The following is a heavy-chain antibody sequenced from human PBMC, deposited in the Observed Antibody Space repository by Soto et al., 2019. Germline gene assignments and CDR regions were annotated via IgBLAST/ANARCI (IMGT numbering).Heavy chain of an antibody. J-gene: IGHJ6*02. CDR1: SGPTSSHN. CDR2: VYSTGGT. V-gene: IGHV4-59*08. Sequence: QVQLQQSGPGLVKPSETLSLTCSVSSGPTSSHNWGWIRQTPGRGLEWIGYVYSTGGTSYNPSLNMRATISADTSTNHISLTLTSVTAADTAVYYCVRQGIGNLHGLVDVWGQGTTVRVSS. CDR3: VRQGIGNLHGLVDV. D-gene: IGHD1-1*01.